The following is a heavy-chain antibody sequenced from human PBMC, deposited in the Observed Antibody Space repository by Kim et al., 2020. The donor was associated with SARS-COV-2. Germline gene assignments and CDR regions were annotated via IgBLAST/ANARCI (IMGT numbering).Heavy chain of an antibody. CDR1: GFTFSSYS. Sequence: GGSLRLSCAASGFTFSSYSMNWVRQAPGKGLEWISYISSSSSTLYYADSVKGRFTISRDNAKNSLYVQMNSLRAEDTAVYYCARGLPGTPQGLWGRGTLVTVSS. CDR2: ISSSSSTL. CDR3: ARGLPGTPQGL. V-gene: IGHV3-48*04. D-gene: IGHD2-2*01. J-gene: IGHJ2*01.